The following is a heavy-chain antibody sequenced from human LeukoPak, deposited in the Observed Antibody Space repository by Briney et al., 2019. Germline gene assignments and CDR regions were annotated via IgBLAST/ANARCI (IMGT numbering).Heavy chain of an antibody. V-gene: IGHV1-46*01. D-gene: IGHD2-15*01. CDR2: INPSGGST. CDR1: GYTFTSYY. Sequence: ASVKVSCKASGYTFTSYYMHWVRQAPGQGLEWMGIINPSGGSTSYAQKFQGRVTMTRDTSTSTVYMELSGLRSEDTAVYYCARLGVVAATQPNYYYYGMDVWGQGTTVTVSS. J-gene: IGHJ6*02. CDR3: ARLGVVAATQPNYYYYGMDV.